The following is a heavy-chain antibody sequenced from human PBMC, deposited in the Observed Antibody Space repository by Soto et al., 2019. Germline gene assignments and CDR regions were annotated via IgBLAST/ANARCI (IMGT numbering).Heavy chain of an antibody. CDR2: IYYSGST. Sequence: QVQLQESGPGLVKPSQTLSLTCTVSGGPISSGSYYWTWIRQHPGKGLEWIGYIYYSGSTYYNSSLKSRVTISLDTSKSQFSLGLSAVSAADTAVYYCAINRGKNGAFDFWCQGTLVTVSS. CDR3: AINRGKNGAFDF. D-gene: IGHD3-10*01. J-gene: IGHJ4*02. CDR1: GGPISSGSYY. V-gene: IGHV4-31*03.